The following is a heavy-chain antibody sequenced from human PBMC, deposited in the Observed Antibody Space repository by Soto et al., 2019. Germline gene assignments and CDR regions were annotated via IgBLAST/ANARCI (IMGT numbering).Heavy chain of an antibody. CDR2: ISGSGGST. V-gene: IGHV3-23*01. D-gene: IGHD3-3*01. J-gene: IGHJ6*02. CDR1: GFTFSSYA. Sequence: EVQLLESGGGLVQPGGSLRLSCAASGFTFSSYAMSWVRQAPGKGLEWVSAISGSGGSTYYADSVKGRFTISRDNSKNTLYLQMNSLRAEDTAVYYCANPTIFGQINYYGMDVWGQGTTVTVSS. CDR3: ANPTIFGQINYYGMDV.